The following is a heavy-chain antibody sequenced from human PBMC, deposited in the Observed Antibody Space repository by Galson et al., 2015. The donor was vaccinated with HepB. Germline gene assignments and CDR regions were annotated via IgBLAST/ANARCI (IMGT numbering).Heavy chain of an antibody. CDR2: ISGGGSST. D-gene: IGHD6-13*01. V-gene: IGHV3-23*01. J-gene: IGHJ6*02. CDR3: VKDLYSSSWYGMDV. Sequence: SLRLSCAVSGFSVSSYAMTWVRQAPGKGLEWVSGISGGGSSTYYADSVKGRFTISRGKSKNTLYLQMNSLRAEDTAVYYCVKDLYSSSWYGMDVWGQGTTVTVSS. CDR1: GFSVSSYA.